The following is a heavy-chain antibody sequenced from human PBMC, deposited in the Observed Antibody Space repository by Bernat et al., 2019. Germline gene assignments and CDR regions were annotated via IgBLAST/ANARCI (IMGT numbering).Heavy chain of an antibody. D-gene: IGHD6-6*01. V-gene: IGHV3-21*05. J-gene: IGHJ6*04. CDR1: GFTFSSYS. CDR2: ISSSSSYI. Sequence: EVQLVESGGGLVKPGGSLRLSCAASGFTFSSYSMNWVRQAPGKGLEWVSYISSSSSYIYYADSVKGRFTISRDNAKNSLYLQMNSLRAEDTAVYYCARDGGIAARPKKMDVWGKGTTVTVSS. CDR3: ARDGGIAARPKKMDV.